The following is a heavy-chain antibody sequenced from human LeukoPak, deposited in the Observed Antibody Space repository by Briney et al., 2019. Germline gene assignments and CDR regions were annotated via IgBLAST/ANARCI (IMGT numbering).Heavy chain of an antibody. CDR3: ARVPTGYYYYYMDG. CDR2: ISSSSSYI. D-gene: IGHD4-17*01. CDR1: GFTFSSYE. V-gene: IGHV3-21*01. Sequence: GGSLRLSCAASGFTFSSYEMNWVRQAPGKGLEWVSSISSSSSYIYYADSVKGRFTISRDNAKNSLYLQMNSLRAEDTAVYYCARVPTGYYYYYMDGWGKGTTVTVSS. J-gene: IGHJ6*03.